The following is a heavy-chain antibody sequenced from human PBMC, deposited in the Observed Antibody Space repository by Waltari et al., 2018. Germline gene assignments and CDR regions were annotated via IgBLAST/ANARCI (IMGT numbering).Heavy chain of an antibody. CDR3: ARVWGVTTSDF. D-gene: IGHD4-17*01. J-gene: IGHJ4*02. CDR1: GFSLSDYG. Sequence: EVQLVESGGGLVQPGGYLRLSGAASGFSLSDYGLNWVRQAPGKGLEWLSFISSSGPTIHYADSVKGRFTVSRDNTKNSLSLQMNSLRAEDTAVYYCARVWGVTTSDFWGQGTLVTVSS. CDR2: ISSSGPTI. V-gene: IGHV3-48*03.